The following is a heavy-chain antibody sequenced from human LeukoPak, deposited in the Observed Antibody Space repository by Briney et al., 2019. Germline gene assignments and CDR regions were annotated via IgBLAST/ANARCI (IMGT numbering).Heavy chain of an antibody. J-gene: IGHJ4*02. Sequence: SETLSLTCTVSDYSISSGYYWGWIRQPPGKGLEWIGNIYPSGTTYYNPSLKTRVTISVDTSKNQFSLKLSSVTAADTAVYYCARDSDSGSSRFDYWGQGTLVTVSS. CDR2: IYPSGTT. CDR3: ARDSDSGSSRFDY. D-gene: IGHD1-26*01. V-gene: IGHV4-38-2*02. CDR1: DYSISSGYY.